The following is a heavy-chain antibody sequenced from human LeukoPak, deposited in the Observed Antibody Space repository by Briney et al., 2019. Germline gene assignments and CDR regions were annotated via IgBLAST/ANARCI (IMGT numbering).Heavy chain of an antibody. CDR3: VRGPPALAVAGTLLYYFDY. Sequence: SETLSLTCTASGGSISSYYWSWIRQPAGKGLEWIGRIYTSGSTNYNPSLKSRVTISVDKSKNQFSLKLSSVTAADTAVYYCVRGPPALAVAGTLLYYFDYWGQGTLVTVSS. D-gene: IGHD6-19*01. CDR1: GGSISSYY. CDR2: IYTSGST. V-gene: IGHV4-4*07. J-gene: IGHJ4*02.